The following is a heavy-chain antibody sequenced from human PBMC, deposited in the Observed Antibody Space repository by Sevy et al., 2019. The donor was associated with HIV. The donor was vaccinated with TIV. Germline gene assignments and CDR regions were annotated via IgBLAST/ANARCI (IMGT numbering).Heavy chain of an antibody. CDR2: IGTLSDT. D-gene: IGHD6-19*01. V-gene: IGHV3-13*04. CDR3: ARGPTRGWAKNWFDP. J-gene: IGHJ5*02. Sequence: GGSLRLSCAASGFTFNDYALHWVRQATGKGLEWVSSIGTLSDTFYPDSVKGRFTISRENAKNSLYLQMDSLRAEDTGVYYCARGPTRGWAKNWFDPWGQGTLVTVSS. CDR1: GFTFNDYA.